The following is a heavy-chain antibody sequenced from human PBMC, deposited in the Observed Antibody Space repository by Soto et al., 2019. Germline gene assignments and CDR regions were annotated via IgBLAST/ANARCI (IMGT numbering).Heavy chain of an antibody. V-gene: IGHV3-11*01. CDR2: ISGTHISGGGSAV. Sequence: GVSLRLSCEASGFTFTDHYMSWVRQAPGKGLEWISHISGTHISGGGSAVAYADSVKGRFTVSRGNAKNTRYLQMNSLRAEDTAAYYCARARQPASYIGLDGWGQGTTVTVSS. CDR3: ARARQPASYIGLDG. J-gene: IGHJ6*02. CDR1: GFTFTDHY. D-gene: IGHD2-2*02.